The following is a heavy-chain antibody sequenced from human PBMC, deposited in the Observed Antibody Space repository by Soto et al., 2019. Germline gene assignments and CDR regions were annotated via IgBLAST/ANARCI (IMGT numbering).Heavy chain of an antibody. J-gene: IGHJ6*02. CDR2: ISGTGAGK. V-gene: IGHV3-23*01. Sequence: EVQLLESGGALVQPGGSLRLSCAASGFTFGTYAMSWVRQAPGMGLEWVSAISGTGAGKYYADSVKGRFTISRDNSGNTLILQMNTLRAEDTAMYYCAKAMGSGRFRYYSLDVWGPGTTVTVSS. CDR1: GFTFGTYA. CDR3: AKAMGSGRFRYYSLDV. D-gene: IGHD3-10*01.